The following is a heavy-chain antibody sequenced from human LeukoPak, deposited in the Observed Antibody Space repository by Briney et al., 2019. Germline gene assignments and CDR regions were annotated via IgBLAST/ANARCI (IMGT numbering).Heavy chain of an antibody. CDR1: GFTFSSYI. Sequence: AGGSLRLSCAASGFTFSSYIMNWVRQAPGKGLEWVSSISSSSSYIYYADSVKGRFTISRDNAKNSLYLQMNSLRAEDTAVYYCARGGTYCSSTSCYSPSDYWGQGTLVTVSS. V-gene: IGHV3-21*01. CDR3: ARGGTYCSSTSCYSPSDY. D-gene: IGHD2-2*01. CDR2: ISSSSSYI. J-gene: IGHJ4*02.